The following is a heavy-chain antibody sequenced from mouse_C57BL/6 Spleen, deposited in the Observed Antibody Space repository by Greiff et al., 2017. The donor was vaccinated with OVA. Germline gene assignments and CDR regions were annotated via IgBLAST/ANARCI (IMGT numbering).Heavy chain of an antibody. J-gene: IGHJ4*01. CDR1: GYTFTDYN. CDR2: INPNNGGT. D-gene: IGHD1-1*01. V-gene: IGHV1-18*01. CDR3: ARRYYGSSPYAMDY. Sequence: EVQLQQSGPELVKPGASVKIPCKASGYTFTDYNMDWVKQSHGKSLEWIGDINPNNGGTIYNQKFKGKATLTVDKSSSTAYMELRSLTSEDTAGYYGARRYYGSSPYAMDYWGQGTSVTVSS.